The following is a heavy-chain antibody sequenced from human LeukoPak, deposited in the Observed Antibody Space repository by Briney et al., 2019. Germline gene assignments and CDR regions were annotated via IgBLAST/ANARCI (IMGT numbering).Heavy chain of an antibody. CDR2: ISYDGSNK. J-gene: IGHJ4*02. V-gene: IGHV3-30*04. D-gene: IGHD4-17*01. CDR3: ARDDGSGDYAFDY. CDR1: GFTFSSYA. Sequence: GRSLRLSCAASGFTFSSYAMNWVRQAPGKGLEWVAVISYDGSNKYYADSVKGRFTISRDNSKNTLYLQMNSLRAEDTAVYYCARDDGSGDYAFDYWGQGTLVTVSS.